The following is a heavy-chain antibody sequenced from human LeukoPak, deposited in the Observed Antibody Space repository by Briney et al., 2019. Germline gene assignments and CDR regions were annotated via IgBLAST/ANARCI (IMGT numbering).Heavy chain of an antibody. V-gene: IGHV1-8*01. CDR3: ARDPPYYDFGVVIGVSDDAFDI. D-gene: IGHD3-3*01. CDR2: MNPNSGNT. CDR1: GYTFTSYD. Sequence: GASVKVSCKASGYTFTSYDINWVRQATGQGLEWMGWMNPNSGNTGYAQKFQGRVTMTRNTSISTAYMELSSLRSEDTAVYYCARDPPYYDFGVVIGVSDDAFDIWGQGTMVTVSS. J-gene: IGHJ3*02.